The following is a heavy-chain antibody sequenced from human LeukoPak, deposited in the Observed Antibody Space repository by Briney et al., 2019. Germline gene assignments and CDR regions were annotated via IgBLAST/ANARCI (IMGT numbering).Heavy chain of an antibody. CDR2: IYYSGST. V-gene: IGHV4-59*01. CDR1: GGSISSYY. J-gene: IGHJ5*02. CDR3: ARDFRRWFDP. Sequence: LETLSLTCTVSGGSISSYYWSWIRQPPGKGLEWIGYIYYSGSTNYNPSLKSRVTISVDTSKNQFSLKLSSVTAADTAVYYCARDFRRWFDPWGQGTLVTVSS.